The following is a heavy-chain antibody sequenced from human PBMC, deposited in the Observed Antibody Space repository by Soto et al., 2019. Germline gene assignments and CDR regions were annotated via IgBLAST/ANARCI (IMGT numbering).Heavy chain of an antibody. D-gene: IGHD3-22*01. V-gene: IGHV1-69*04. Sequence: ASVKVSCKASGGTFSSYTISWVRQAPGQGLEWMGRIIPILGIANYAQKFQGRVTITADKSTSTAYMELSSLRSEDTAVYYCTRESGTYDNGELHFDIGGQGTMVTLSS. CDR1: GGTFSSYT. CDR3: TRESGTYDNGELHFDI. J-gene: IGHJ3*02. CDR2: IIPILGIA.